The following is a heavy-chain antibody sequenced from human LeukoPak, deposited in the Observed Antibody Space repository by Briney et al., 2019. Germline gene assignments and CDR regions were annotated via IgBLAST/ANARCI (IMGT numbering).Heavy chain of an antibody. CDR2: ISSSTTYI. J-gene: IGHJ4*02. CDR3: ARDKIVGATYFDY. D-gene: IGHD1-26*01. Sequence: GGSLRLSCAASGFTFDSFSINWVRQAPGKGLEWVASISSSTTYIYYAGSVTGRFTISRDNAKNLVYLEMNSLRAEDTAVYYCARDKIVGATYFDYWGQGTLVTVSS. CDR1: GFTFDSFS. V-gene: IGHV3-21*01.